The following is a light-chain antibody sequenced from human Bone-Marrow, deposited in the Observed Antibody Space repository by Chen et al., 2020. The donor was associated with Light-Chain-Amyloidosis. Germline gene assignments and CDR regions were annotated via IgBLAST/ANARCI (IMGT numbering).Light chain of an antibody. V-gene: IGLV3-21*02. Sequence: SYVLTPPSSVSVAPGQTATIACGGNNIGSTSVHWYQQTPGQAPLLVVYDDRDRPSGIPERLSGSNAGNTATLTISRVEAGDEADYYCQVWDRGSDRPVFGGGTKLTVL. CDR2: DDR. CDR3: QVWDRGSDRPV. J-gene: IGLJ3*02. CDR1: NIGSTS.